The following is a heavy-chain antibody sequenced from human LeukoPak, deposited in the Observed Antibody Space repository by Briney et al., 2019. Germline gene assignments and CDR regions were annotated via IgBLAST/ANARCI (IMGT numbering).Heavy chain of an antibody. CDR2: IRYDGSDK. CDR1: GFTFSNYG. CDR3: AKVVDNLDY. D-gene: IGHD2-15*01. V-gene: IGHV3-30*02. Sequence: GGPLRLSCAASGFTFSNYGMHWVRQAPGKGLEWVAFIRYDGSDKYYADSVKGRFTISRDNSKNMLYLQMNSLRAEDTAVYYCAKVVDNLDYWGQGTLVTVSS. J-gene: IGHJ4*02.